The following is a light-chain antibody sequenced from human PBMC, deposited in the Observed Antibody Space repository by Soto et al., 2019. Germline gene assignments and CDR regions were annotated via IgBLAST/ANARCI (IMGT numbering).Light chain of an antibody. V-gene: IGKV3-15*01. Sequence: EIVMTPSPATLSVSPGERATLSCRASQSVSSNLAWYQQKPGQSPRLLIYGASTRATGIPARFSGSGSGTEFTLTISSLQSEDFAIYYCQQRSNWLTFGGGTKVDI. CDR1: QSVSSN. CDR3: QQRSNWLT. J-gene: IGKJ4*01. CDR2: GAS.